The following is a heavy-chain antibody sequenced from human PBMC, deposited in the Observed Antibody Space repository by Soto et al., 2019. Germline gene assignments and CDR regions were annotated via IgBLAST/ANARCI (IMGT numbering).Heavy chain of an antibody. CDR2: IWYDGSNK. CDR1: GFTFSSYS. V-gene: IGHV3-33*08. J-gene: IGHJ4*02. D-gene: IGHD4-17*01. CDR3: ARDHGYGDVSYFDY. Sequence: GGSLRLSCAASGFTFSSYSMHWVRQAPGKGLEWVAVIWYDGSNKYYADSVKGRFTISRDNSKNTLYLQMNSLRAEDTAVYYCARDHGYGDVSYFDYWGQGTLVTVSS.